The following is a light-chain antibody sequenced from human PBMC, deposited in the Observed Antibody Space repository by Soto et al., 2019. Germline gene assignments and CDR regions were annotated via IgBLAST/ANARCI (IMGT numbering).Light chain of an antibody. CDR3: SLYISGSTYV. CDR2: AVS. J-gene: IGLJ1*01. Sequence: LTQPASVSGSPGQSITISCSGTSSDIGSNNHVAWYQQSPGKSPKLMTYAVSDRPSGVSDRSSGSKSGITASLTISGIQTEDEADYYGSLYISGSTYVFGTGTKVTVL. V-gene: IGLV2-14*03. CDR1: SSDIGSNNH.